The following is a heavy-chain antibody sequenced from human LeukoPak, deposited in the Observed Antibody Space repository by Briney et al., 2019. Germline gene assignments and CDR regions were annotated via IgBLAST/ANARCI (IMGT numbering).Heavy chain of an antibody. CDR2: IWYDGSNK. CDR3: ARDGPTSVVIDRHYYYYYMDV. Sequence: VQPGRSLRLSCAASGFTFSSYGMHWVRQAPGKGLEWVAVIWYDGSNKYYADSVKGRFTISRDNSKNTLYLQMNSLRAEDTAVYYCARDGPTSVVIDRHYYYYYMDVWGKGTTVTVSS. J-gene: IGHJ6*03. CDR1: GFTFSSYG. V-gene: IGHV3-33*01. D-gene: IGHD3-22*01.